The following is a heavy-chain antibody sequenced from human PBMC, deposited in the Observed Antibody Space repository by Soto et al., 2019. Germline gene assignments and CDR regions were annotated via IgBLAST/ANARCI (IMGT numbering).Heavy chain of an antibody. V-gene: IGHV4-30-4*01. J-gene: IGHJ6*02. CDR2: IYYSGST. CDR1: GGSISSGDYY. Sequence: PSETLSLTCTVSGGSISSGDYYWSWIRQPPGKGLEWIGYIYYSGSTYYNPSLKSRVTISVDTSKNQFSLKLSSVTAADTAVYYCARAEAYSSGWYLGAAPKIPYYYGMDVWGQGTTVTVSS. D-gene: IGHD6-19*01. CDR3: ARAEAYSSGWYLGAAPKIPYYYGMDV.